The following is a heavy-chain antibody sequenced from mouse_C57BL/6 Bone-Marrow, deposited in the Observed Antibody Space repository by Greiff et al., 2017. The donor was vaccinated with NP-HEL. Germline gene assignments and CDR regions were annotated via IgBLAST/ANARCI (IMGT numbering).Heavy chain of an antibody. D-gene: IGHD2-3*01. CDR1: GFNIKDDY. CDR3: TCLCRRGFYAMDY. CDR2: IDPENGDT. Sequence: EVKLVESGAELVRPGASVKLSCTASGFNIKDDYMHWVKQRPEQGLEWIGWIDPENGDTEYASKFQGKATITADTSSNTAYLQLSSLTSEDTAVYYCTCLCRRGFYAMDYWGQGTSVTVSS. V-gene: IGHV14-4*01. J-gene: IGHJ4*01.